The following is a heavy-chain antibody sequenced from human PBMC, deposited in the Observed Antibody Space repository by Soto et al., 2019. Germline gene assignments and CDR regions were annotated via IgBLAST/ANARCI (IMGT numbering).Heavy chain of an antibody. D-gene: IGHD1-26*01. V-gene: IGHV4-59*01. J-gene: IGHJ5*02. CDR3: VKGGTSKFDP. CDR2: IYYTGST. Sequence: QVQLQESGPGLVKPSETLSLTCTVSGGSISRYYWSWIRQPPGKGLEWIGYIYYTGSTNYNPSLRSRVTISVDMSKNQFSLKLSSVTAADTAVYYCVKGGTSKFDPWGQGTLVTVSS. CDR1: GGSISRYY.